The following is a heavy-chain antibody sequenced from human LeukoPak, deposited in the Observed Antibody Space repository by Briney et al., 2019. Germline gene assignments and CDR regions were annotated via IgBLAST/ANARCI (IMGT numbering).Heavy chain of an antibody. Sequence: PGGSLRLSCAASGFTFSSYWMSWVRQAPGKGLEWVANIKQDGSEKYYVDSVKGRFTISRDNAKNSLYLQMNSLRAEDTAVYYCARETDDSSSWYPQVVPFDYWGQGTLVTVSS. CDR3: ARETDDSSSWYPQVVPFDY. CDR2: IKQDGSEK. J-gene: IGHJ4*02. CDR1: GFTFSSYW. D-gene: IGHD6-13*01. V-gene: IGHV3-7*01.